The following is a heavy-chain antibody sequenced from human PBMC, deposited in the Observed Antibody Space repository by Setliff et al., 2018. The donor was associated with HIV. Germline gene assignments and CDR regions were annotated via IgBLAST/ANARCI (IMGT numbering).Heavy chain of an antibody. V-gene: IGHV1-2*02. CDR1: GYTFNSYG. Sequence: ASVKVSCKASGYTFNSYGISWVRQAPGQGLEWMGWTNPNSGGTNYAQKFQGRVTMTRDTSISTGYMELSRLTSDDTAVYYCAREPLIAAAGHMLDYWGQGTLVTVSS. CDR3: AREPLIAAAGHMLDY. J-gene: IGHJ4*02. CDR2: TNPNSGGT. D-gene: IGHD6-13*01.